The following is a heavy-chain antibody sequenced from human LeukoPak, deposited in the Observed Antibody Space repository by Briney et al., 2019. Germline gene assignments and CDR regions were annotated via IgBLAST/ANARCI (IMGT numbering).Heavy chain of an antibody. D-gene: IGHD1-14*01. Sequence: GGSLRLSCAASGFSVSNNFMSWVRQAPGKGMEWVSVISSGVSTYYADSVKGRFTISRDSSRNTLYLQMNSLRAEDPAVYYCARDYNPGAGDYWGQGTLVTVSS. V-gene: IGHV3-53*01. CDR2: ISSGVST. J-gene: IGHJ4*02. CDR1: GFSVSNNF. CDR3: ARDYNPGAGDY.